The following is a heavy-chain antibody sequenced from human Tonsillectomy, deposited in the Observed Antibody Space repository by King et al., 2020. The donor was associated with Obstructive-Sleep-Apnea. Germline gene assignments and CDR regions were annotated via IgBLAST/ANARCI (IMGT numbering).Heavy chain of an antibody. V-gene: IGHV4-30-4*01. D-gene: IGHD6-19*01. J-gene: IGHJ4*02. CDR2: IYKSGRT. CDR3: ARGSAVAGISRFDD. Sequence: VRLQESGPGLVKPSQTLSVTCTVSGGSIGSGDYYWHWIRQPPGKGLEWIGFIYKSGRTSYNPSLKSRLTISLDTSKNHLSLKLTSATAADTAIYYCARGSAVAGISRFDDWGQGTLVTVSS. CDR1: GGSIGSGDYY.